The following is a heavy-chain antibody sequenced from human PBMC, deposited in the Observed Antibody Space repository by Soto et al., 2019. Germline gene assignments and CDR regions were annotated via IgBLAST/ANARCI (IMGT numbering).Heavy chain of an antibody. CDR2: IIPILGIA. V-gene: IGHV1-69*02. Sequence: SVKVSCKASGGTFSSYTISWVRQAPGQGLEWMGRIIPILGIANYAQKFQGRVTITADKSTSTAYMELSSLRSEDTAVYYCARGGLLWYGDYWGKGTLVTVSS. CDR3: ARGGLLWYGDY. J-gene: IGHJ4*02. CDR1: GGTFSSYT. D-gene: IGHD3-10*01.